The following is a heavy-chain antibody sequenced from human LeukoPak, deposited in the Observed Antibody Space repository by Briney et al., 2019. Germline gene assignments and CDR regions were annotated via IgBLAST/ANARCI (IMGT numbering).Heavy chain of an antibody. V-gene: IGHV3-23*01. CDR1: GFTFSSYA. D-gene: IGHD2-2*01. CDR2: ISVRGGGT. J-gene: IGHJ4*02. Sequence: PGPSPRLSCAASGFTFSSYAMSSVRQAPGKRLEWVSAISVRGGGTYYADSVKGRFTIYRTNSKTRLHLKMNSLRPQAPAVIYCAKYPLVPALYYFDYWGQGTLVTVSS. CDR3: AKYPLVPALYYFDY.